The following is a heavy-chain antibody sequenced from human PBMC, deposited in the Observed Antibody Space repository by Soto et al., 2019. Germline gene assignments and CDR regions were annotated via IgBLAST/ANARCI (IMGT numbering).Heavy chain of an antibody. CDR2: ISYDGSNK. CDR1: GFTFSSYG. D-gene: IGHD2-2*01. CDR3: AKDYAPRGGMVV. V-gene: IGHV3-30*18. Sequence: QVQLVESGGGVVQPGRSLRLSCEASGFTFSSYGMHWVRQAPGKGLEWVAVISYDGSNKYYADSVKGQFTISRDNSKNSLYLQMNSLRAEDTAVYYCAKDYAPRGGMVVWGQGTTVTVSS. J-gene: IGHJ6*02.